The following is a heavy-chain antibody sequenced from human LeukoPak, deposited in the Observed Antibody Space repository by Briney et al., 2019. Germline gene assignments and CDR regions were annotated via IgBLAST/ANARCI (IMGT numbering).Heavy chain of an antibody. D-gene: IGHD6-13*01. V-gene: IGHV4-39*07. CDR2: IYSNGNT. Sequence: SETLSLTCSVSGGSISSSGHYWGWIRQSPEKGLDWIGSIYSNGNTYYNPSVKSRVTISVDTSKNQFSLKLTSVTAAETAVYYCAAEGGVAAAGTNYFDYWGQGTLVTVSS. CDR3: AAEGGVAAAGTNYFDY. CDR1: GGSISSSGHY. J-gene: IGHJ4*02.